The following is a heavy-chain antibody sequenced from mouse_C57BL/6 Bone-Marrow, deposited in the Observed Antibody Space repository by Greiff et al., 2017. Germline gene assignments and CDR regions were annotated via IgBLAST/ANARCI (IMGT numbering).Heavy chain of an antibody. CDR1: GYAFSSSW. J-gene: IGHJ2*01. V-gene: IGHV1-82*01. D-gene: IGHD2-1*01. CDR2: SYPGDGDT. CDR3: ACNYKVVYY. Sequence: VQLQESGPELVKPGASVKISCKASGYAFSSSWMNWVKQRPGTGLEWIGRSYPGDGDTNYNGKFKGKATLTADKSSSTAYMQLSSLTSEESAVYFCACNYKVVYYWGQGTTLTVSS.